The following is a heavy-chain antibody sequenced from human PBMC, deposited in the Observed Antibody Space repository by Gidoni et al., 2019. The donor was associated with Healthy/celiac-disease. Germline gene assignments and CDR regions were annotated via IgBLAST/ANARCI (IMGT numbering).Heavy chain of an antibody. CDR3: ARDGSDFWSGYPPYYYGMDV. D-gene: IGHD3-3*01. Sequence: EVQQVETGGGWIQPGGSLRLFCAASGCTVSSNYMSWVRQAPGKGLGGVSVIYSGGSTYYADSVKGRFTISRDNSKNTLYLKMNSLRAEDTAAYYCARDGSDFWSGYPPYYYGMDVWGQGTTVTVSS. CDR1: GCTVSSNY. CDR2: IYSGGST. J-gene: IGHJ6*02. V-gene: IGHV3-53*02.